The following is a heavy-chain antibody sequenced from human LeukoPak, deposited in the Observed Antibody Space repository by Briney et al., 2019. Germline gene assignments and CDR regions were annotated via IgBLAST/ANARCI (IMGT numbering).Heavy chain of an antibody. CDR3: ARAESIVVVVAAISDWFDP. J-gene: IGHJ5*02. CDR2: INHSGST. V-gene: IGHV4-34*01. CDR1: GGSFSGYY. D-gene: IGHD2-15*01. Sequence: SETLSLTCAVYGGSFSGYYWSWIRQPPGKGLEWMGEINHSGSTNYNPSLKRRVTISVDTSKNQFSLKLSSVTAADTAVYYCARAESIVVVVAAISDWFDPWGQGTLVTVSS.